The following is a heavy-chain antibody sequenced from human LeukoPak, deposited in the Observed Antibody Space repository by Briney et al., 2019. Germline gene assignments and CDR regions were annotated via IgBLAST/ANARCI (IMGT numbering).Heavy chain of an antibody. D-gene: IGHD3-16*02. CDR1: GLTLSSYR. J-gene: IGHJ4*02. Sequence: GGSLRLSCAVSGLTLSSYRMHWVRQAPGKGLVWVSAIETDGKSATYADSVKGRFTISRDYAKNTLYLQMNGLRAEDTAVYFCARDYQGLHYWGQGTLVTVSS. V-gene: IGHV3-74*01. CDR2: IETDGKSA. CDR3: ARDYQGLHY.